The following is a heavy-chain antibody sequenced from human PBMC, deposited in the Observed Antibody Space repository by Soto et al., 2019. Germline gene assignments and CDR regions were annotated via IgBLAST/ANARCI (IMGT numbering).Heavy chain of an antibody. CDR2: IYYSGTT. D-gene: IGHD3-10*01. J-gene: IGHJ4*02. Sequence: PSETLSLTCPVSGCSISGYYWSWIRQPPGKGLEWIGYIYYSGTTSYNPSLNSRVTMSVDTSKNQFSLKVNSVTAADTAVYYCARESYYGSGATVVAYWGQGTLVTVSS. CDR1: GCSISGYY. CDR3: ARESYYGSGATVVAY. V-gene: IGHV4-59*01.